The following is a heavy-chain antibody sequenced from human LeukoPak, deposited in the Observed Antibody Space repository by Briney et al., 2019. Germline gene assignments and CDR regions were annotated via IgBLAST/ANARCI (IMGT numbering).Heavy chain of an antibody. CDR3: ARRLTQYDCFDP. CDR2: TYYRCTWYN. CDR1: GDILSSNSVT. J-gene: IGHJ5*02. D-gene: IGHD2-2*01. V-gene: IGHV6-1*01. Sequence: SQTLSLTCALSGDILSSNSVTWDSIRQSASRGLEWLGRTYYRCTWYNDYAVSVRGRITVNPDTPKNQFSLHLNSVTPEDTAVYYCARRLTQYDCFDPWGQGSLVTVSS.